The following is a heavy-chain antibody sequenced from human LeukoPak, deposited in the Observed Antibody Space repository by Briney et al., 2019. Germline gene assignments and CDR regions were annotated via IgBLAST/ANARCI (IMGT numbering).Heavy chain of an antibody. V-gene: IGHV4-34*01. Sequence: SETLSLTCAVYGGSFSGYYWSWIRQPPGKGLEWIGEINRSGSTNYNPSLKSRVTISVDTSKNQFSLKLSSVTAADTAVYYCARGVRAAGTEADYWGQGTLVTVSS. CDR3: ARGVRAAGTEADY. CDR1: GGSFSGYY. CDR2: INRSGST. D-gene: IGHD6-13*01. J-gene: IGHJ4*02.